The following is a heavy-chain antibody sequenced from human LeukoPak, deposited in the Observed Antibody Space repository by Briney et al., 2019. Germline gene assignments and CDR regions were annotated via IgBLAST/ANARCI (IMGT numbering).Heavy chain of an antibody. CDR1: GFTFSSYA. CDR3: AKDVSHYYDNQSAYFDY. CDR2: ISGSGGST. Sequence: GGSLRLSCAASGFTFSSYAMSWVRQAPGKGLEWVSAISGSGGSTYYADSVKGRFTISRDNSKNTLYLQMNSLRAEDTAVYYCAKDVSHYYDNQSAYFDYWGQGTLVTVSS. D-gene: IGHD3-22*01. V-gene: IGHV3-23*01. J-gene: IGHJ4*02.